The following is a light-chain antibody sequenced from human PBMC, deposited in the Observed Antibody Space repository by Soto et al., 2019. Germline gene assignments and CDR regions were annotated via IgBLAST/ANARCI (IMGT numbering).Light chain of an antibody. V-gene: IGKV1-39*01. CDR1: QSISNY. CDR2: AAS. Sequence: DIQMTQSPSSLSASVGDRVTISCRASQSISNYLNWYQQKPGKAPKVLIYAASSLQRGVPSRFSGSGSGTEFTLTISSLQPEDIATYYCQQSYSSPPWTFGQGTKV. J-gene: IGKJ1*01. CDR3: QQSYSSPPWT.